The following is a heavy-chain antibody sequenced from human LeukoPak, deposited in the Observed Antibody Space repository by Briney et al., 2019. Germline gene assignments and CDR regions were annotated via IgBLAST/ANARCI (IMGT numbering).Heavy chain of an antibody. Sequence: GGSLRLSCAASGFIVSNNYMSWVRQAPGKGLEWVSVIYNGGITYADSVKGRFTISRDSSENTVFLQMNSLRAEDTAVYYCARDLGYSSDYWGQGTLVTVSP. CDR3: ARDLGYSSDY. CDR2: IYNGGIT. CDR1: GFIVSNNY. V-gene: IGHV3-66*01. J-gene: IGHJ4*02. D-gene: IGHD6-13*01.